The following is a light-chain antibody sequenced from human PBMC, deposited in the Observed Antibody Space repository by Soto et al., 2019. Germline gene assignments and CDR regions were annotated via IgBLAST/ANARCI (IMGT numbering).Light chain of an antibody. J-gene: IGLJ1*01. CDR2: EVT. Sequence: VLTQPASVSGSPGQSIAISRTGSSSDVGIYNYVSWYQQHPGKVPKLIIYEVTNRPSGVSNRFSGSKSGNTASLTISGLQAEDEADYYCSSYTTSSTRVFGTGTKVTVL. CDR3: SSYTTSSTRV. V-gene: IGLV2-14*01. CDR1: SSDVGIYNY.